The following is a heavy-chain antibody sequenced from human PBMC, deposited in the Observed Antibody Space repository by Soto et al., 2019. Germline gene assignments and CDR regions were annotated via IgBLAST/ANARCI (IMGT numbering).Heavy chain of an antibody. CDR1: GFTVSSNY. Sequence: GESLKISCAASGFTVSSNYMSWVRQAPGKGLEWVSVIYSGGSTYYADSVKGRFTISRDNSKNTLYLQMNSLRAEDTAVYYCARVDTAMVTDYYYYYMDVWGKGTTVTVSS. J-gene: IGHJ6*03. D-gene: IGHD5-18*01. V-gene: IGHV3-53*01. CDR2: IYSGGST. CDR3: ARVDTAMVTDYYYYYMDV.